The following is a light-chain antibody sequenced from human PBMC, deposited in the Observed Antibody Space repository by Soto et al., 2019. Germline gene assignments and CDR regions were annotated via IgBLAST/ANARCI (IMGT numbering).Light chain of an antibody. CDR3: QQYNSYRWT. CDR1: QSVSSSY. Sequence: EIVLTQSPGTLSLSPGERATLSCRASQSVSSSYLAWYPQKPGQSPRLLIHGATTRATGIPARFSVSGSGTEFTLTISSLQSEDFAVYYCQQYNSYRWTFGLGTKVDIK. J-gene: IGKJ1*01. CDR2: GAT. V-gene: IGKV3-15*01.